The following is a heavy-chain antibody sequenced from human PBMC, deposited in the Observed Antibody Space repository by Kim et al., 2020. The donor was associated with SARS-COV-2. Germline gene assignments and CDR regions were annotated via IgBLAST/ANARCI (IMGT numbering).Heavy chain of an antibody. Sequence: GGSLRLSCAASGFTFDDYAMHWVRQAPGKGLEWVSGISWNSGSIGYADSVKGRFTISRDNAKNSLYLQMNSLRAEDTALYYCAKDGASSWYGTGYYYYGMDVWGQGTTVTVSS. D-gene: IGHD6-13*01. V-gene: IGHV3-9*01. CDR1: GFTFDDYA. CDR2: ISWNSGSI. J-gene: IGHJ6*02. CDR3: AKDGASSWYGTGYYYYGMDV.